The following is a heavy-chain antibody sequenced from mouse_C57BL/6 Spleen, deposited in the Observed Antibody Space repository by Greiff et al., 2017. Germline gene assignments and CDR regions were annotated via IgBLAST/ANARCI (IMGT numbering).Heavy chain of an antibody. J-gene: IGHJ3*01. CDR2: INPNNGGT. D-gene: IGHD1-1*01. V-gene: IGHV1-18*01. CDR1: GYTFTDYN. Sequence: EVQLQQSGPELVKPGASVKIPCKASGYTFTDYNMDWVKQSHGKSLEWIGDINPNNGGTIYNQKFKGKATLTVDKSSSTAYMELRSLTSEDTAVYYCARRGYGSEFAYWGQGTLVTVSA. CDR3: ARRGYGSEFAY.